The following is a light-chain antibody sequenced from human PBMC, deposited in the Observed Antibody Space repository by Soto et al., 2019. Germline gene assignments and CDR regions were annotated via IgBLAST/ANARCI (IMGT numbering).Light chain of an antibody. CDR1: QSIGDW. CDR2: DAS. Sequence: DIQMTQSPSTLSASVGDRVTITCRASQSIGDWLSWYQQNPGQAPNLLIFDASTLESGVPSRFSGNVPGTEFTLSISSLQAEDFATYYGQQYHDYSPPTFGGGTKVEIK. V-gene: IGKV1-5*01. CDR3: QQYHDYSPPT. J-gene: IGKJ4*01.